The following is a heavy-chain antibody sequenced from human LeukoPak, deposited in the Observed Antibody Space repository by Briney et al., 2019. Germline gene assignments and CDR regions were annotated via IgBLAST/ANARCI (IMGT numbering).Heavy chain of an antibody. CDR2: IYYSGST. CDR1: GGSISSGGYY. J-gene: IGHJ2*01. V-gene: IGHV4-31*03. D-gene: IGHD2-15*01. Sequence: ASETLSLTCTVSGGSISSGGYYWSWIRQHPGKGLEWIGYIYYSGSTYYNPSLKSRVTISVDTSKNQFSLKLSSVTAADTAVYYCARSWSWYFDLWGRGTLVTVSS. CDR3: ARSWSWYFDL.